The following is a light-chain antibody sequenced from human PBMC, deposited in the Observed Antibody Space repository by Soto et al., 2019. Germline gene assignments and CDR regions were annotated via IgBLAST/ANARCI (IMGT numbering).Light chain of an antibody. J-gene: IGLJ3*02. Sequence: QLVLTQSASVSGSPGQSITISCTGTSSDVGSYNLVSWYQQHPGKAPKLMIYEVSKRPSGVSNRFSGSKSGNTASLTISGLQAEDEADYYCCSYAGSSTWVFGGGTKLTVL. CDR3: CSYAGSSTWV. CDR1: SSDVGSYNL. CDR2: EVS. V-gene: IGLV2-23*02.